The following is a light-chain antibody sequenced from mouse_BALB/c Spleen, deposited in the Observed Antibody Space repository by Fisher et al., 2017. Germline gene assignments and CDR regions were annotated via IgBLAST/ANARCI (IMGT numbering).Light chain of an antibody. V-gene: IGKV4-68*01. CDR2: LTS. J-gene: IGKJ4*01. CDR3: QQWSSNPPT. Sequence: IVMTQSTAILSASPGEKVTMTCSASSSVSYMYWYQQKPRSSPKPWIYLTSNLASGVPARFSGSGSGTSYSLTISSMEAEDAATYYCQQWSSNPPTFGSGTKLEIK. CDR1: SSVSY.